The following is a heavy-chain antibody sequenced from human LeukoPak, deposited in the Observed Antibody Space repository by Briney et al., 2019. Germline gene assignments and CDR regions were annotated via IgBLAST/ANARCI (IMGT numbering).Heavy chain of an antibody. Sequence: ASVKVSCKASVGTFSSYAISWVRQAPGQGLEWMGGIIPIFGTANYAQKFQGRATITADESTSTAYMELSSLRSEDTAVYYCARALLPVAGETSSSYYGMDVWGKGTTVTVSS. CDR2: IIPIFGTA. CDR1: VGTFSSYA. D-gene: IGHD6-19*01. V-gene: IGHV1-69*13. J-gene: IGHJ6*04. CDR3: ARALLPVAGETSSSYYGMDV.